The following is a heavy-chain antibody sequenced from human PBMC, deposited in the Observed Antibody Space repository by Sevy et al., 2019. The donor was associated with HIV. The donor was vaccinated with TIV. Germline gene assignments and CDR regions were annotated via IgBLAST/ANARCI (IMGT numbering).Heavy chain of an antibody. CDR2: INPNSGGT. CDR3: ARDRGGARYGMDV. D-gene: IGHD3-10*01. J-gene: IGHJ6*02. CDR1: GYTFTGYY. Sequence: ASVKVSCKASGYTFTGYYMHWVRQAPGQGLEWMGWINPNSGGTNYEQKFQGRVTMTRDTSISTAYMELSRLRSDDTAVYYCARDRGGARYGMDVWGQGTTVTVSS. V-gene: IGHV1-2*02.